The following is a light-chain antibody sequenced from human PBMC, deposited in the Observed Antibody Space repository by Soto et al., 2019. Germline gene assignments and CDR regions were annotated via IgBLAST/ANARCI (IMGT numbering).Light chain of an antibody. CDR3: QQRYSTTIS. J-gene: IGKJ5*01. CDR1: QSISRH. V-gene: IGKV1-39*01. CDR2: TAS. Sequence: DIRMTQSPSSLSSSFGDTVTITCGASQSISRHLNWYQQKPGKAPNLLMYTASNLQSGVPSRFSVSGSGTDFTLTISSLKNEDFATYYCQQRYSTTISFCQGTRLEIK.